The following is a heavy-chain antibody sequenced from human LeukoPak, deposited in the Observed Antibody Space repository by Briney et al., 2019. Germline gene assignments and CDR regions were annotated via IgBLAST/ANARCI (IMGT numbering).Heavy chain of an antibody. CDR3: ATLSSVTTFPPRHWQFDY. V-gene: IGHV3-15*01. CDR2: INATSDGGTT. CDR1: GFIFANAW. Sequence: GGSLRLSCAASGFIFANAWMTWVRQAPGKGPEWVGRINATSDGGTTDYAAPVTGRFTISKYASKSSLFLQMNSLQPEDTAVYYCATLSSVTTFPPRHWQFDYWGRGTLVAVSS. J-gene: IGHJ2*01. D-gene: IGHD4-17*01.